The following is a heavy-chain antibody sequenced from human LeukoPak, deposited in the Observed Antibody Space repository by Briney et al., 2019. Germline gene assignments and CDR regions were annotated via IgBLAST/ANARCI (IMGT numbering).Heavy chain of an antibody. V-gene: IGHV3-7*04. D-gene: IGHD4-17*01. J-gene: IGHJ4*02. CDR2: IKQDGSEK. CDR1: GFTFSTYW. CDR3: VRDYGDYPWYC. Sequence: PGGSLRLSCAASGFTFSTYWMSWVRQAPGKGLEWVANIKQDGSEKYYVDSVKGRFSISRDNAENSLFLQMNSLRAEDTAVYYCVRDYGDYPWYCWGQGTLVTVSS.